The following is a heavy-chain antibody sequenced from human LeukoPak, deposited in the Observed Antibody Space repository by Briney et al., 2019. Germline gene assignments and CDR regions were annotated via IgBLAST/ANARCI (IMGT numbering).Heavy chain of an antibody. V-gene: IGHV4-59*01. J-gene: IGHJ6*03. D-gene: IGHD7-27*01. CDR3: AKAGNWGGYYYCLDV. CDR1: GGSISGYY. CDR2: IYYSGST. Sequence: ASETLSLTCTVSGGSISGYYWSWIRQSPGKGLEWIGYIYYSGSTNYNPSLKSRVTISLDTSKNQFPLKLSSVTAADTAVYYCAKAGNWGGYYYCLDVWGKGATVTVSS.